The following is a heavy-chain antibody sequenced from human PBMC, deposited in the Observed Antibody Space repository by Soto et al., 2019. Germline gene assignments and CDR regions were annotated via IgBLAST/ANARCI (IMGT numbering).Heavy chain of an antibody. J-gene: IGHJ3*02. V-gene: IGHV3-7*01. CDR3: AKSEGDSFDI. CDR2: IRQDGREE. CDR1: GFTFSSHW. Sequence: QLVESGGGLVQPGGSLRLSCAASGFTFSSHWMTWVRQAPGKGLECVANIRQDGREEHYLDSVKGRFTLSRDNAQNSLYLQMNGLRVEDTAVYYCAKSEGDSFDIRGQGTLLTVSS. D-gene: IGHD3-16*01.